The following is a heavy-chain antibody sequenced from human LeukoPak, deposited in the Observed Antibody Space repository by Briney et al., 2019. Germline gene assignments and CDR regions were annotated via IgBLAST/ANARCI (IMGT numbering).Heavy chain of an antibody. CDR3: ARGGWSRGWFDP. Sequence: GGSLRLSCAASGFKFRDYYMSWLRQAPGKGLEWISYISMSGSVIQYSDSVKGRFTTSRDNVKNSLHLQMDSLRVDDTVVYYCARGGWSRGWFDPWGQGTLVSVSS. CDR2: ISMSGSVI. J-gene: IGHJ5*02. V-gene: IGHV3-11*01. CDR1: GFKFRDYY. D-gene: IGHD3-22*01.